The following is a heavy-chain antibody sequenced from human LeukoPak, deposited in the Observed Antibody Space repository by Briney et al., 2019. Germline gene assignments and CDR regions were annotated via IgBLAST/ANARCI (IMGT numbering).Heavy chain of an antibody. J-gene: IGHJ3*02. CDR3: VKGVTTHQSDAFDI. V-gene: IGHV3-64D*06. D-gene: IGHD4-17*01. CDR1: GFTFSSYA. Sequence: GGSLRLSCSASGFTFSSYAMHWVRQAPGKGLEYVSAITSNGDNTYYADSVQGRVTISRDNSKNTLYLQMSSLRAEDTAAYYCVKGVTTHQSDAFDIWGQGTMVTVSS. CDR2: ITSNGDNT.